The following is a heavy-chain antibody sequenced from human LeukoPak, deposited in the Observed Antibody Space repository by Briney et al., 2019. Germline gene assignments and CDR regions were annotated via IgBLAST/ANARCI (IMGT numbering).Heavy chain of an antibody. D-gene: IGHD3-16*01. CDR1: GYTFSSYY. Sequence: ASVKVSCKASGYTFSSYYFHWVRQAPGQGLEWMGLINPSGGATSFAQKFRGRVTMTRDMSTGTVFMELSSLRSDDTAVYFCARDYYDTAGHFGYWGQGTLVTVSS. J-gene: IGHJ4*02. CDR2: INPSGGAT. V-gene: IGHV1-46*01. CDR3: ARDYYDTAGHFGY.